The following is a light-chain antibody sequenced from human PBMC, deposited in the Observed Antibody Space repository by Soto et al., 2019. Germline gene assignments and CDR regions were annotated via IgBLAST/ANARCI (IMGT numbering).Light chain of an antibody. CDR1: QSVSTS. Sequence: EIVMTQSPATLSVSPGERATLSCRASQSVSTSLAWYQQKPGQAPRLLISGASNRATGVPARFSGSGSETEFTLTISSLQSEDFAVYYCQQYNNWWKFGQGTKVEIK. V-gene: IGKV3-15*01. J-gene: IGKJ1*01. CDR2: GAS. CDR3: QQYNNWWK.